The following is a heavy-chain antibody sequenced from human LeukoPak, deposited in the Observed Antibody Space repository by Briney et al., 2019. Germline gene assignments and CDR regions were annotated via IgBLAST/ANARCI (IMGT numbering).Heavy chain of an antibody. Sequence: SETLSLTCSVSGGSISNYYWSWIRQPAGKGLEWIGRIYPSGSTNYNPSLKSRVTISGDKSKNQFSPKMSSVTAADTAVYYCARVGGDCGGDCYHYYSMDVWGKGTTVTVSS. CDR1: GGSISNYY. V-gene: IGHV4-4*07. D-gene: IGHD2-21*02. J-gene: IGHJ6*03. CDR3: ARVGGDCGGDCYHYYSMDV. CDR2: IYPSGST.